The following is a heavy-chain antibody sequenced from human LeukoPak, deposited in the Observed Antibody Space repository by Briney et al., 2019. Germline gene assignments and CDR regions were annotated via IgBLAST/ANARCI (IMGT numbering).Heavy chain of an antibody. CDR2: FDPEDGET. V-gene: IGHV1-24*01. CDR1: GDTLTELS. D-gene: IGHD2-2*01. J-gene: IGHJ6*03. CDR3: ATRGFAVVVPAATYYMDV. Sequence: ASVKVSCKVSGDTLTELSMHWVRQAPGKGLEWMGGFDPEDGETIYAQKFQGRVTMTEDTSTDTAHMELSSLRSEDTAVYYCATRGFAVVVPAATYYMDVWGKGTTVTVSS.